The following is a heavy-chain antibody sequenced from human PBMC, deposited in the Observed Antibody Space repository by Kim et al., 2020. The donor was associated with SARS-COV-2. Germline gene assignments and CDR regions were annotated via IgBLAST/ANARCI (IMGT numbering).Heavy chain of an antibody. V-gene: IGHV3-48*03. CDR2: ISSSGSAV. CDR1: GFTFSSYE. D-gene: IGHD7-27*01. J-gene: IGHJ4*02. Sequence: GGSLRLSCTASGFTFSSYEFNWVRQAPGKGLEWLSYISSSGSAVYYADSVKGRFTMSRDNVRKLVYLQMDNVGVEDTAVYYCALNGGDFFDYWGQGTLVTVSS. CDR3: ALNGGDFFDY.